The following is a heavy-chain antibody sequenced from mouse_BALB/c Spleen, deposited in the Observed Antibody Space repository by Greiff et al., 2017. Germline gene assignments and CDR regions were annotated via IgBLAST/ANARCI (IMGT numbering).Heavy chain of an antibody. V-gene: IGHV1-55*01. CDR3: ARRYEGFDY. CDR1: GYNFTSYW. CDR2: IYPGSGST. D-gene: IGHD2-12*01. J-gene: IGHJ2*01. Sequence: QVQLQQSGAELVKPGTSVKLSCKASGYNFTSYWINWVKLRPGQGLEWIGDIYPGSGSTNYNEKFKSKATLTVDTSSSTAYMQLSSLASEDSALYYCARRYEGFDYWGQGTTLTVSS.